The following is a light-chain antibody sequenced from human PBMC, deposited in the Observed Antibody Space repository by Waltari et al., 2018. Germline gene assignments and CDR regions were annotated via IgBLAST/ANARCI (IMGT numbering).Light chain of an antibody. V-gene: IGLV2-14*03. J-gene: IGLJ3*02. CDR3: TSYTRKHTWV. Sequence: QSALTQPASVSGSPGQSINIPCPGTSSDIGGSDYVSWYQQYPGIAPKLIIYDVTNRPSGVSNRFSGSKSGYTASLTISGLQAADEAHYYCTSYTRKHTWVFGGGTKVTVL. CDR2: DVT. CDR1: SSDIGGSDY.